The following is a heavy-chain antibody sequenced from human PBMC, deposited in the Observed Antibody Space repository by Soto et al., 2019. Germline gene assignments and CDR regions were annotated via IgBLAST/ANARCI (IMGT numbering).Heavy chain of an antibody. Sequence: SQTLSLTCVISGDSVSSNTAGWSWIRQSPSRGLEWLGRTYYRSKWYNDYAVSVKSRITINPDTSKNQFSLQLNSVTPEDTAVYYCARDVMITRGRNAFDIWGQGTMVTVSS. D-gene: IGHD3-16*01. J-gene: IGHJ3*02. CDR1: GDSVSSNTAG. CDR2: TYYRSKWYN. V-gene: IGHV6-1*01. CDR3: ARDVMITRGRNAFDI.